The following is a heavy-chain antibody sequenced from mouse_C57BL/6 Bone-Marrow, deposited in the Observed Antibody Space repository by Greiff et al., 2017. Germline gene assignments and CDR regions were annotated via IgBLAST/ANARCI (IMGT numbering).Heavy chain of an antibody. CDR2: IDPSDRET. CDR3: ASASWEGYDAMDY. Sequence: QVQLQQPGAELVRPGSSVKLSCKASGYTFTSYWMHWVKQRPIQGLEWIGKIDPSDRETHYNQKFKGKATLTVDKSSSTAYMQLSSLTSEASAVYDCASASWEGYDAMDYWGQGTSVTVSS. CDR1: GYTFTSYW. D-gene: IGHD4-1*01. J-gene: IGHJ4*01. V-gene: IGHV1-52*01.